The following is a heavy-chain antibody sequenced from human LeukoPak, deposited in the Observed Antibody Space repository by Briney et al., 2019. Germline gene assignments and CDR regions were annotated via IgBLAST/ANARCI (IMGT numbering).Heavy chain of an antibody. J-gene: IGHJ6*03. Sequence: SETLSLTCTVSGGSLSSYYWSWIRQPPGRGLECIGRIYTSGSTNYNPSPKSRVTMSEDTSRNQFSLKLSSVTAADTAVYYCAREGAVAKNYYRDVWGKGNTVTVSS. V-gene: IGHV4-4*07. D-gene: IGHD6-19*01. CDR3: AREGAVAKNYYRDV. CDR1: GGSLSSYY. CDR2: IYTSGST.